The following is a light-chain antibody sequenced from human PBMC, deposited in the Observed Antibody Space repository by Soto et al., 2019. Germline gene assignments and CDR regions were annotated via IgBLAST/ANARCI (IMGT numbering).Light chain of an antibody. CDR2: GAS. CDR1: QSVSSN. V-gene: IGKV3-15*01. Sequence: EVVMTQSPATLSVSPGERATLSCRASQSVSSNLAWYQHKPGQAHRLLIYGASTRATGIPARFSGSGSGTEFTLTISSLQSEDFAVYYGQQYNNWPPITFGQGTRLEIK. CDR3: QQYNNWPPIT. J-gene: IGKJ5*01.